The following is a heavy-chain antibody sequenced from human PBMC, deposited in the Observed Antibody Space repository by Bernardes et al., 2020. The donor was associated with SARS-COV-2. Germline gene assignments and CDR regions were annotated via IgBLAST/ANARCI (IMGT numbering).Heavy chain of an antibody. CDR3: VRGNSGYGRFDS. CDR1: GFSISGYW. D-gene: IGHD5-12*01. V-gene: IGHV3-74*01. J-gene: IGHJ4*02. CDR2: IYTGSP. Sequence: GSLSRSGVASGFSISGYWMHWVRQAPGKGLVWVSRIYTGSPYYAESVKGRFTISRDNAKNTLYLQMNSLRAEDTAVYYCVRGNSGYGRFDSWGQGTLVTVSS.